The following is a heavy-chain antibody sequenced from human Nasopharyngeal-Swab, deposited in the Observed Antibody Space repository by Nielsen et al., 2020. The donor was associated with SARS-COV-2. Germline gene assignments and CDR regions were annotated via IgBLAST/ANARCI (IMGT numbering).Heavy chain of an antibody. J-gene: IGHJ4*02. CDR2: IKQDGSEK. CDR3: ARFGITGTTRAPGFDY. V-gene: IGHV3-7*01. D-gene: IGHD1-7*01. Sequence: VRQAPGKGLEWVASIKQDGSEKYYVDSVKGRFTISRDNAKNSLYLQMNSLRAEDTAVYYCARFGITGTTRAPGFDYWGQGTLVTVSS.